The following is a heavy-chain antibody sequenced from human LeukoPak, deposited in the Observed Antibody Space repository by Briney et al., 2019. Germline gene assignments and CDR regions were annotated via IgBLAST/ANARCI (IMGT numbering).Heavy chain of an antibody. Sequence: GGSLRLSCAASGFTFSRYAMGWVRPAPGKGLEGVSAISGSGGSTYYADSVGGRFTISRDNSKNTLYLQMNSLRAEDTAVYYCAKDAILGHRNSGYSPSDYWGQGTLVTVSS. D-gene: IGHD5-12*01. V-gene: IGHV3-23*01. J-gene: IGHJ4*02. CDR3: AKDAILGHRNSGYSPSDY. CDR1: GFTFSRYA. CDR2: ISGSGGST.